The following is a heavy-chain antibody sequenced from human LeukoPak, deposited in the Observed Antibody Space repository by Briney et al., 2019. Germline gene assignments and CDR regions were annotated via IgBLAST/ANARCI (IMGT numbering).Heavy chain of an antibody. CDR3: ARDTATAGIDY. D-gene: IGHD6-13*01. Sequence: PGRSLRLSCAASGFTFDDYAMHWVRQAPGKGLEWVSGISWNSGSIGYADSVKGRFTISRDNAKNSLYLQMNSLRAEDTAVYYCARDTATAGIDYWGQGTLVTVSS. CDR2: ISWNSGSI. V-gene: IGHV3-9*01. J-gene: IGHJ4*02. CDR1: GFTFDDYA.